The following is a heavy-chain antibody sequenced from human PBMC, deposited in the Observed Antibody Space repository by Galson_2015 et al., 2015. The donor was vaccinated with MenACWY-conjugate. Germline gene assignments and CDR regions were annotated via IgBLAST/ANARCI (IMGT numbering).Heavy chain of an antibody. CDR1: GFTFSNAW. CDR2: IKSKTDGGAT. J-gene: IGHJ4*02. V-gene: IGHV3-15*01. Sequence: SLRLSCAASGFTFSNAWMSWVRQAPGKGLERVGRIKSKTDGGATDYAAPVKGRFTISRDDSKNTLYLQMNSLKSEDTAVYYCATDVPGIGAGEFDYWGQGTLVIVSS. D-gene: IGHD3-10*01. CDR3: ATDVPGIGAGEFDY.